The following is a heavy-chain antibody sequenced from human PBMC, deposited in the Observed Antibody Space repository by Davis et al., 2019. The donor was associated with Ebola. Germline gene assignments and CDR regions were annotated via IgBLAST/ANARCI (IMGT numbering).Heavy chain of an antibody. CDR2: ISGSGGST. V-gene: IGHV3-23*01. J-gene: IGHJ3*02. CDR1: GFTFSSYA. D-gene: IGHD3-3*01. CDR3: AKDKNYDFWSGYPHDAFDI. Sequence: PGGSLRPSCAASGFTFSSYAMSWVRQAPGKGLEWVSAISGSGGSTYYADSVKGRLTISRDNSKNTLYLQMNSLRAEDTAIYYCAKDKNYDFWSGYPHDAFDIWGQGTMVTVSS.